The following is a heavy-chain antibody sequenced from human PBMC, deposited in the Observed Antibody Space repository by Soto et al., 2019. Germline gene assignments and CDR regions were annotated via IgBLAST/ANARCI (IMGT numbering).Heavy chain of an antibody. Sequence: GASVKVSCKASGYTFTGYYMHWVRQAPGQGLKWMRWINHNSGGTNYAQKFQGWVTMTRVTSISTAYMELSRLISDDPAVYYCARGWRFYYDSSGQRAQAVPGWFDPWGQGTLVTVSS. CDR2: INHNSGGT. D-gene: IGHD3-22*01. CDR1: GYTFTGYY. J-gene: IGHJ5*02. CDR3: ARGWRFYYDSSGQRAQAVPGWFDP. V-gene: IGHV1-2*04.